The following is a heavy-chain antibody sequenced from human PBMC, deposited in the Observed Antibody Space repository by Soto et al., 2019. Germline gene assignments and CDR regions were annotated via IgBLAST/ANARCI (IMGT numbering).Heavy chain of an antibody. CDR3: AREWGLCSGGSCYPEGFDY. CDR1: GFTFSSYG. D-gene: IGHD2-15*01. V-gene: IGHV3-33*01. Sequence: QVQLVESGGGVVQPGRSLRLSCAASGFTFSSYGMHWVRQAPGKGLEWVAVIWYDGSNKYYADSVKGRFTISRDNSKNTLYLQMNSLRAEDTAVYYCAREWGLCSGGSCYPEGFDYWGQGTLVTVSS. CDR2: IWYDGSNK. J-gene: IGHJ4*02.